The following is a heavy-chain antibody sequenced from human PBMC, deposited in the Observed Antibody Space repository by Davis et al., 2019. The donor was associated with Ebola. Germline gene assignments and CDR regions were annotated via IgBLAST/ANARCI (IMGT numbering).Heavy chain of an antibody. Sequence: PGGSLRLSCAASGFTFSDYYMSWIRQAPGKGLEWVSAMSGSGGSTYYADSVKGRFTISRDNSKNTLYLQLNSLRPEDTAVYYCAKDRGSILTGYSHWGQGTLVTVSS. CDR2: MSGSGGST. V-gene: IGHV3-23*01. J-gene: IGHJ4*02. CDR3: AKDRGSILTGYSH. D-gene: IGHD3-9*01. CDR1: GFTFSDYY.